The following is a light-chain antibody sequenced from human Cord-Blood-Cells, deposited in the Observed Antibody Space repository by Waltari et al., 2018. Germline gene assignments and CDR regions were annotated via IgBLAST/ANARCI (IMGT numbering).Light chain of an antibody. J-gene: IGLJ2*01. CDR1: SSDVGGYNY. CDR3: SSYTSSSTYVV. CDR2: DVS. V-gene: IGLV2-14*01. Sequence: QSALTQPASVSGSPGLSLTISCTGTSSDVGGYNYVSWYQQHPGKAPKLMIYDVSNRPSGVSNRFSGSKSGNTASLTISGLQAEDEADYYCSSYTSSSTYVVFGGGTKLTVL.